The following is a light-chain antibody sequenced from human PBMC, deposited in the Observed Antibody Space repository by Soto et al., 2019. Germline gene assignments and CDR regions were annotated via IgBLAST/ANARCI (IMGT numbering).Light chain of an antibody. CDR3: QQRSNWPPLT. CDR1: QGVSSY. CDR2: DAS. V-gene: IGKV3-11*01. J-gene: IGKJ4*01. Sequence: EIVLTQSPATLPLSPGERATLSCRASQGVSSYLAWYQQKPGQAPRLLIYDASNSATGIPARFSGSGSGTDFTLTISSLEPEDFAVYYCQQRSNWPPLTFGGGTKVEIK.